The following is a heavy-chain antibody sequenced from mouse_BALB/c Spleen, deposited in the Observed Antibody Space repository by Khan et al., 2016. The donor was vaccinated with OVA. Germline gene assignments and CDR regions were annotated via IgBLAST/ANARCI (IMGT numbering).Heavy chain of an antibody. Sequence: EVKLIESGGGLVQPGGSLKLSCAASGFDFSSYWMNWVRQAPGKGLEWIGEINPDSSSINYTPSLKGKFIISRDNAKNTVYLQLSKVRSEDSAISACSRGLRRYYYAMDYWGQGTSVTVSS. J-gene: IGHJ4*01. CDR3: SRGLRRYYYAMDY. V-gene: IGHV4-1*02. CDR1: GFDFSSYW. D-gene: IGHD2-2*01. CDR2: INPDSSSI.